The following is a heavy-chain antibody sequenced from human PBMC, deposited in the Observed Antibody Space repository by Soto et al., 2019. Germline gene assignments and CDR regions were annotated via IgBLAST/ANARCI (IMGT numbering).Heavy chain of an antibody. CDR1: GYTLTELS. J-gene: IGHJ4*02. CDR2: FDPEDGET. Sequence: ASVKVSCKVSGYTLTELSMHWVRQAPGKGLEWMGGFDPEDGETIYAQKFQGRVTMTEDTSTDTAYMELSSLRSEDTAVYYCATTYCGGDCYLYSDYWGQGTLVTVSS. D-gene: IGHD2-21*01. V-gene: IGHV1-24*01. CDR3: ATTYCGGDCYLYSDY.